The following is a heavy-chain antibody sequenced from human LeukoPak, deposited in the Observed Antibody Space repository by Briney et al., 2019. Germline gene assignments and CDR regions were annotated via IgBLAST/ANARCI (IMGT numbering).Heavy chain of an antibody. J-gene: IGHJ4*02. CDR1: GFNFDDYG. CDR3: ARGSTIRRLLDY. V-gene: IGHV3-20*04. Sequence: GGSLRLSCAASGFNFDDYGMSWVRQAPRKGLEWVSGLNWNGGSTGYADSVKGRFTISRDNAKNSLYLQKNSLRAEDTALYYCARGSTIRRLLDYWGQGTPVTVSS. CDR2: LNWNGGST. D-gene: IGHD5/OR15-5a*01.